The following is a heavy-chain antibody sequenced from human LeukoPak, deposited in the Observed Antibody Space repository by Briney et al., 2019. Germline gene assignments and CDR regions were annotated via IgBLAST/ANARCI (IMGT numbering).Heavy chain of an antibody. V-gene: IGHV3-53*01. Sequence: WGSLRLSCTVSGFTVSSNSMSWVRQAPGKGLEWVSFIYSGGNTHYADSVKGRFTISRDNSKNKLYLQMNSLRAEDTAIYYCAKDWDWELLIFDYWGQGTLVTVSS. D-gene: IGHD1-26*01. J-gene: IGHJ4*02. CDR3: AKDWDWELLIFDY. CDR2: IYSGGNT. CDR1: GFTVSSNS.